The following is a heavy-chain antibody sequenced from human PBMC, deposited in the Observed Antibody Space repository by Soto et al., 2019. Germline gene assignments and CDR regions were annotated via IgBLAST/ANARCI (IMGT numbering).Heavy chain of an antibody. CDR2: IIPVLGAP. Sequence: QVQLVQSGTEVTTPGSSVKVSCKTSGVTFSSFPIAWVRQAPGQGLEWVGGIIPVLGAPSYAQTFQGRVTITADESTSAAYLELSSLRSDDTAVYCCARDRHYENQTFYDLKYYFDYWGQGTLVTVSS. CDR3: ARDRHYENQTFYDLKYYFDY. CDR1: GVTFSSFP. D-gene: IGHD3-22*01. V-gene: IGHV1-69*01. J-gene: IGHJ4*02.